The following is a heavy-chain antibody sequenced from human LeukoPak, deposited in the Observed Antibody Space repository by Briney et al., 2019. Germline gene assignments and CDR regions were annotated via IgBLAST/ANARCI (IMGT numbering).Heavy chain of an antibody. D-gene: IGHD2-8*01. V-gene: IGHV6-1*01. Sequence: SQTLSLTCAISGDSVSSNSAAWNWIRLSPSRGLEWLGRTYYRSKWYNDYAESVKSRITINPDTSKNQFSLQLNSVTPEDTAVYYCARSFSCTNGVCFGYWGQGTLVTVSS. CDR1: GDSVSSNSAA. CDR3: ARSFSCTNGVCFGY. J-gene: IGHJ4*02. CDR2: TYYRSKWYN.